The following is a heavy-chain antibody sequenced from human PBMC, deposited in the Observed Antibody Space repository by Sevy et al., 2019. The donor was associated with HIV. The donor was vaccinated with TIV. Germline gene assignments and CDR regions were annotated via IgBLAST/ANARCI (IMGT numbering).Heavy chain of an antibody. J-gene: IGHJ4*02. V-gene: IGHV3-11*01. D-gene: IGHD3-22*01. CDR2: MSTSGYDI. Sequence: GGSLRLSCAASGFTLNDVYMNWIRQVPGKGLQWISYMSTSGYDIFYADSVKGRFIMSRDNAKNSLFLQMNRLRAEDTAVYYCVRGHPHTIYYESSFDFCGPGTLVTVSS. CDR3: VRGHPHTIYYESSFDF. CDR1: GFTLNDVY.